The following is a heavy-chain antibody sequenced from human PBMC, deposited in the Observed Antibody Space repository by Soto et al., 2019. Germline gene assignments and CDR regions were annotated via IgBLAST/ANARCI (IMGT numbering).Heavy chain of an antibody. CDR2: VNPNSGRT. CDR1: GYTFTGYC. D-gene: IGHD3-10*01. J-gene: IGHJ6*02. CDR3: ARSSGGYGMDV. Sequence: QVQLVQSGAEVKKPGASVKVSCKASGYTFTGYCMHWMRQAPGQGLEWMGWVNPNSGRTNYEQKFQGRVTMTRDTSISTAYMELTRLRSDDTAVYSCARSSGGYGMDVWGQGTTVTVSS. V-gene: IGHV1-2*02.